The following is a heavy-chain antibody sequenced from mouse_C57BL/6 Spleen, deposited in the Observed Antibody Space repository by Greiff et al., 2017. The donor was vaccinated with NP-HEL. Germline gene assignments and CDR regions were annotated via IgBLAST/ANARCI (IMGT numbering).Heavy chain of an antibody. V-gene: IGHV1-4*01. CDR2: INPSSGYT. CDR1: GYTFTSYT. CDR3: ARSALTGYFDV. J-gene: IGHJ1*03. Sequence: VQLQQSGAELARPGASVKMSCKASGYTFTSYTMHWVKQRPGQGLEWIGYINPSSGYTKYNQKFKDKATLTADKSSSTAYMQLSSLTSEDSAVYYCARSALTGYFDVWGTGTTVTVSA.